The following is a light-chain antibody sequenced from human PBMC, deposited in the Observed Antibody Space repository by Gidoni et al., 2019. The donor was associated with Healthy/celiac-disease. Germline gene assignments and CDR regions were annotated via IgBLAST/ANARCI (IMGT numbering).Light chain of an antibody. Sequence: QSALTQPASVPGSPGQSITISCTGTSSDVGSYNLVSRYQQHPGKAPKLMIYEVSKRPSGVSNRFSGSKSGNTASLTISGLQAEDEADYYCCSYAGSTPYVFGTGTKVTVL. V-gene: IGLV2-23*02. CDR3: CSYAGSTPYV. CDR1: SSDVGSYNL. CDR2: EVS. J-gene: IGLJ1*01.